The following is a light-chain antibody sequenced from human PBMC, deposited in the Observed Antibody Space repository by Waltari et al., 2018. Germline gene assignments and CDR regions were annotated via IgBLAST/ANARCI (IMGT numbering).Light chain of an antibody. CDR3: QQRTDRPPVT. V-gene: IGKV3-11*01. CDR1: QSVSVY. CDR2: DAS. J-gene: IGKJ1*01. Sequence: EVVLTQSPATVSLSPGERATLSCRASQSVSVYLAWYQQRPGQAPRLLIYDASDRATGVPARFSGSGSGTDFTLTISSLEPEDFAVYYCQQRTDRPPVTFGQGTRVEMK.